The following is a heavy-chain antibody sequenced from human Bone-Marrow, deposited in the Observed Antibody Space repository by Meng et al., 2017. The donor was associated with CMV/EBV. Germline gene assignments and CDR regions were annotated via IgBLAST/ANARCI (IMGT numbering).Heavy chain of an antibody. J-gene: IGHJ4*02. CDR3: VLEEGFDN. V-gene: IGHV1-69*10. Sequence: SVKVSCKASGDSFSRHAVSWVQQAAGQGLEYMGGFIPLLEVTYYAQRFQGRVTITADKSTSTANMELSSLRSEDTAVYFCVLEEGFDNWGQGTQVTVSS. D-gene: IGHD6-6*01. CDR1: GDSFSRHA. CDR2: FIPLLEVT.